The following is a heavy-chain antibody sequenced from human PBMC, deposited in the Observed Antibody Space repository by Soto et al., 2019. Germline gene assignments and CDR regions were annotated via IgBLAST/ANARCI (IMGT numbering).Heavy chain of an antibody. Sequence: ASVKVSCNASGGTFSSYAISWVRQAPGQGLEWMGGIIPIFGTANYAQKFQGRVTITADESTSTAYMELSSLRSEDTAVYYCAVGRGIAEAGLLFYGMDVSGAVTPVTVYS. V-gene: IGHV1-69*13. CDR2: IIPIFGTA. CDR1: GGTFSSYA. J-gene: IGHJ6*04. D-gene: IGHD6-13*01. CDR3: AVGRGIAEAGLLFYGMDV.